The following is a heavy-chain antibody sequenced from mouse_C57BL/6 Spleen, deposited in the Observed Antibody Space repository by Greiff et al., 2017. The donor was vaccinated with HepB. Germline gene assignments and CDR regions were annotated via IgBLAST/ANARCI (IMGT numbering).Heavy chain of an antibody. CDR2: IYPSDSDT. V-gene: IGHV1-61*01. Sequence: VQLQQSGAELVRPGSSVKLSCKASGYTFTSYLMEWVKQRPGQGLEWIGIIYPSDSDTHYNQKFKDKATLTADKSSSTAYMQLSSLTSEDSAVYYCAGSGYYYCPRGFDGWGKGITLTVAS. CDR3: AGSGYYYCPRGFDG. J-gene: IGHJ2*01. CDR1: GYTFTSYL. D-gene: IGHD1-1*01.